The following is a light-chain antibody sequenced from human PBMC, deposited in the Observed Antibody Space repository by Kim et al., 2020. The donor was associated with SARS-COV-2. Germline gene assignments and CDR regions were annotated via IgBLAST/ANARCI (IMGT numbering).Light chain of an antibody. CDR3: QQGFSTPFT. V-gene: IGKV1-39*01. Sequence: DIQMTQSPSSLSASVGDRLTITCRASQSIRNNLNWYQQKPGKAPKLLIYAASNLQNGVPSRFSGTGSGTDFTLTISSLQPEDFATYYCQQGFSTPFTFGQGTRLEIK. CDR2: AAS. J-gene: IGKJ5*01. CDR1: QSIRNN.